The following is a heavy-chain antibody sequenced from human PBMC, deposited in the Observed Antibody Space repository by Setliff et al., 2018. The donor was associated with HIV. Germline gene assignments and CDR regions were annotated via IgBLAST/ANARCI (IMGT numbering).Heavy chain of an antibody. Sequence: VGSLRLSCAASGFSFSSYSMNWVRQAPGKGLEWVSHISKSSSTIYYADSVKGRFTISRDNAKNSLYLQMNSLRAEDTAVYYCARDPYCSGGSCYNEKDVWGKGTTVTVSS. D-gene: IGHD2-15*01. V-gene: IGHV3-48*01. CDR2: ISKSSSTI. J-gene: IGHJ6*04. CDR1: GFSFSSYS. CDR3: ARDPYCSGGSCYNEKDV.